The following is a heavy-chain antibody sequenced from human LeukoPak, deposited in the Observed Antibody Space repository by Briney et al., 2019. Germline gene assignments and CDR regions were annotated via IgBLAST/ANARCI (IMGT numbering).Heavy chain of an antibody. CDR2: ISAYNGKT. CDR1: GYTFTSYG. D-gene: IGHD2-15*01. J-gene: IGHJ4*02. V-gene: IGHV1-18*01. Sequence: ASVKVSCKASGYTFTSYGISWVRQAPGQGLEWMGLISAYNGKTNYAQKLQGRVTMTTDTSTSTAYMELRSLRSDDTAVYYCARGQERYCSGGSCYTTRGNRGDYWGQGTLVTVSS. CDR3: ARGQERYCSGGSCYTTRGNRGDY.